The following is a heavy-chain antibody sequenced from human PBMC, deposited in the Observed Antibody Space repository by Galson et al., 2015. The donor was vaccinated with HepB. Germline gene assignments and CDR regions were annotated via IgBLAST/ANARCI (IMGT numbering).Heavy chain of an antibody. J-gene: IGHJ6*03. V-gene: IGHV4-61*02. Sequence: TLSLTCTVSGGSISSGSYYWSWIRQPAGKGLEWIGRIYTSGSTNFNPSLKSRVTMSVDTSKNQFSLKLSSVTAADTAVYYCARDSPYSSGPYYYYYMDVWGKGTTVTVSS. CDR1: GGSISSGSYY. CDR3: ARDSPYSSGPYYYYYMDV. D-gene: IGHD6-19*01. CDR2: IYTSGST.